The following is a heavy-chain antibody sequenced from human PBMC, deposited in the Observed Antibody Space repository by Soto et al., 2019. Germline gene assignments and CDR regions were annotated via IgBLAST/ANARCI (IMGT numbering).Heavy chain of an antibody. J-gene: IGHJ4*02. CDR1: GFTFRNYG. V-gene: IGHV3-30*18. CDR2: ISHDGSDK. Sequence: GGSLRLSCAASGFTFRNYGMHWVRRAPGKGLEWVAVISHDGSDKYYADSMKGRFIISRDNSENTLFLNMNSLKPEDTAVYYCAKENQHLVHDYWGQGTLVTVSS. CDR3: AKENQHLVHDY. D-gene: IGHD6-13*01.